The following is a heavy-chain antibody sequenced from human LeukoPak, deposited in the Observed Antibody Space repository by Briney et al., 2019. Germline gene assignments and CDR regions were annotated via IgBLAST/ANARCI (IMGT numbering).Heavy chain of an antibody. V-gene: IGHV1-2*02. Sequence: ASVKVCCKASGYTFTGYYMHWVRQAPGQGLEWMGWINPNGGGTNYAQKFQGRVTMTRDTAISAAYMELSSLRSDDTAVYYCARDATGYFDYWGQGTLVTVSS. CDR1: GYTFTGYY. CDR2: INPNGGGT. CDR3: ARDATGYFDY. J-gene: IGHJ4*02. D-gene: IGHD3-9*01.